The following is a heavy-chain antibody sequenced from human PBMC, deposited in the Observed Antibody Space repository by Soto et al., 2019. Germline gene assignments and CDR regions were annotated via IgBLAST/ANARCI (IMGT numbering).Heavy chain of an antibody. V-gene: IGHV4-30-2*01. Sequence: QLQLQESGSGLVKPSQTLSLTCAVSGGSISSGGYSWSWIRQPPGKGLEWNGYIYHSGSTYYNPSLKSRVTISVDRSKNQFSLKLSSVTAADTAVYYCASSDYGDYVDFPYYWGQGTLVTVSS. CDR1: GGSISSGGYS. D-gene: IGHD4-17*01. CDR2: IYHSGST. J-gene: IGHJ4*02. CDR3: ASSDYGDYVDFPYY.